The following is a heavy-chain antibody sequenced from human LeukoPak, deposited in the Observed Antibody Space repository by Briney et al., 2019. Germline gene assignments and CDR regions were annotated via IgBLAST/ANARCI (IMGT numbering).Heavy chain of an antibody. V-gene: IGHV4-31*02. CDR1: GGSISSGGYY. CDR3: ARGAYYYGMDV. Sequence: PSETLSLTCTVSGGSISSGGYYWSWIRQHQGKGLEWIGYIYYSGSTYYNPSLKSRVTISVDTSKNQFSLKLSSVTAADTAVYYCARGAYYYGMDVWGQGTTVTVSS. J-gene: IGHJ6*02. CDR2: IYYSGST. D-gene: IGHD3-16*01.